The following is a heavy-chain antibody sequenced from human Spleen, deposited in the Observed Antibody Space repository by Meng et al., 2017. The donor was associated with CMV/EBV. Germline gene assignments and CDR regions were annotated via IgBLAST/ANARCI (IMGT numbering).Heavy chain of an antibody. D-gene: IGHD5-24*01. CDR3: AREDGYTKRGAFDI. J-gene: IGHJ3*02. Sequence: GESLKISCAASGFTFDDYGMSWVRQAPGKGLEWVSGINWNGGSTGYADSVKGRFTISRDNAKNSLYLQMNSLRAEGTAVYYCAREDGYTKRGAFDIWGQGTMVTVSS. CDR1: GFTFDDYG. V-gene: IGHV3-20*04. CDR2: INWNGGST.